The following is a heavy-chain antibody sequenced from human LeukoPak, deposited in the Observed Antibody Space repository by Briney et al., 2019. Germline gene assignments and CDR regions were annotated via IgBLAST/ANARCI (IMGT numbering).Heavy chain of an antibody. CDR3: ARGWELLGFAFDI. V-gene: IGHV4-59*11. J-gene: IGHJ3*02. Sequence: SETLSLTCTVSGGSISSHYWSWIRQPPGKGLEWIGYIYYSGSTNYNPSLKSRVTISVDTSKNQFSLKLSSVTAADTAVYYCARGWELLGFAFDIWGQGTMVTVSS. CDR1: GGSISSHY. D-gene: IGHD1-26*01. CDR2: IYYSGST.